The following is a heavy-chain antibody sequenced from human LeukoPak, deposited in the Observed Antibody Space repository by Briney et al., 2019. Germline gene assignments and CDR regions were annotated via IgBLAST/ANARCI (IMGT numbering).Heavy chain of an antibody. V-gene: IGHV3-23*01. CDR3: ASTDTAMAIFDY. CDR1: GFTFSSYA. D-gene: IGHD5-18*01. Sequence: AGGSLRLSCAASGFTFSSYAMSWVRQAPGKGLEWVSAISGSGGSTYYADSVKGRFTISRDNSKNTLYLQMNSLRAEDTAVYYCASTDTAMAIFDYWGQGTLATVSS. CDR2: ISGSGGST. J-gene: IGHJ4*02.